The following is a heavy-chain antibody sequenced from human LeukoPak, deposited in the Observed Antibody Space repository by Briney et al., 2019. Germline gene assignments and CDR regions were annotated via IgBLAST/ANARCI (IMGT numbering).Heavy chain of an antibody. J-gene: IGHJ4*02. Sequence: GGSLRLSCAASGFTFSSYAMSWVRQAPGKGLEWVSPISGSGGSTYYADSVKGRFTISRDNSKNKLYLQMNSLRAEDTAVYYCAKCWVSGSYGGYFDYWGQGTLVTVSS. CDR1: GFTFSSYA. CDR3: AKCWVSGSYGGYFDY. CDR2: ISGSGGST. D-gene: IGHD3-10*01. V-gene: IGHV3-23*01.